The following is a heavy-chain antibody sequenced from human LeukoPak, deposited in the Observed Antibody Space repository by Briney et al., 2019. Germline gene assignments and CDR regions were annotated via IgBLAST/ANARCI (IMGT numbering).Heavy chain of an antibody. CDR1: GFTFISHA. D-gene: IGHD3-3*01. CDR2: ISGSGGST. Sequence: GGSLRLSCAASGFTFISHAMSWVRQAPGKGLEWVSAISGSGGSTYYADSVKGRFTISRDNSKNTLYLQMNSLRAEDTAVYYCAKDAVMYYDFWSGYYFSSYYFDYWGQGTLVTVSS. CDR3: AKDAVMYYDFWSGYYFSSYYFDY. J-gene: IGHJ4*02. V-gene: IGHV3-23*01.